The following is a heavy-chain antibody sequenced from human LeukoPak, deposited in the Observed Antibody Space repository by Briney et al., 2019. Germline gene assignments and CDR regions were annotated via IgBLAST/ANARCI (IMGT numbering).Heavy chain of an antibody. J-gene: IGHJ4*02. D-gene: IGHD3-9*01. CDR2: IYPGDSDT. Sequence: GESLKISFLGSGYTFSSFWIGWVRHIPAKGLEWMGIIYPGDSDTKYSPSFRGQVTISVDNSISTAYLQWSSLKASDTAMYYCARGATKIGGYNILTGYYNDYFDYWGQGTLVTVSS. CDR1: GYTFSSFW. V-gene: IGHV5-51*01. CDR3: ARGATKIGGYNILTGYYNDYFDY.